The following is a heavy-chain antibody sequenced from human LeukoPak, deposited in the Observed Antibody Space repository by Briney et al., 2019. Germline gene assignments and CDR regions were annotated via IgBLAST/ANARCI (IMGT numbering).Heavy chain of an antibody. D-gene: IGHD3-22*01. CDR3: ARDSMIVAPYDALDI. V-gene: IGHV4-39*07. CDR1: GGSIISSNYY. CDR2: MYYSGST. J-gene: IGHJ3*02. Sequence: SETLSLTCTVSGGSIISSNYYWGWIRQPPGKGLEWIGSMYYSGSTHYNPSLKSRVTISVDMSKNQFSLRLSSVTAADTAVYYCARDSMIVAPYDALDIWGQGTMVTVSS.